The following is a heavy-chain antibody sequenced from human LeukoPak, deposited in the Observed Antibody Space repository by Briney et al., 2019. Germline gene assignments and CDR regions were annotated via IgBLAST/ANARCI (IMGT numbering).Heavy chain of an antibody. Sequence: ASVKVSCKASGYTFTSYGISWVRQAPGQGLEWMGWISAYNGNTNYAQKLQGRVTMTTDTSTSTAYMGLRSLRSDDTAVYYCASDDCSGGSCYATIPLYWGQGTLVTVSS. CDR3: ASDDCSGGSCYATIPLY. D-gene: IGHD2-15*01. V-gene: IGHV1-18*01. CDR1: GYTFTSYG. CDR2: ISAYNGNT. J-gene: IGHJ4*02.